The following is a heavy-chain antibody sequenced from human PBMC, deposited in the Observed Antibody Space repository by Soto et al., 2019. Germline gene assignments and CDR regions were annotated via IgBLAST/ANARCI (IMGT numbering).Heavy chain of an antibody. CDR3: ARLQAAAGDNDLTFDY. Sequence: EVQLVQSGAEVKKPGESLRIYCKGSGYSFTSYWISWVRQMPGKGLEWMGRIDPSDSYTNYSPSFQGHVTISADKSIXXAYLQWSSLKASDTAMYYCARLQAAAGDNDLTFDYWGQGTLVTVSS. J-gene: IGHJ4*02. D-gene: IGHD6-13*01. V-gene: IGHV5-10-1*01. CDR1: GYSFTSYW. CDR2: IDPSDSYT.